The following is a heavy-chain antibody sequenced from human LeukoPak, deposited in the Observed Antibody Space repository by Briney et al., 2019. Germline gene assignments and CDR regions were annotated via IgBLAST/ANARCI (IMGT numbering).Heavy chain of an antibody. D-gene: IGHD1-26*01. Sequence: PSQTLSLTCTVSGGSISSGDYYWSWIRQPPGKGLEWIGYIYYSGSTYYNPSLKSRVTISVDKSKNQFSLKLSSVAAADTAVYYCARDFYSGSYFGRGLFDYWGQGTLVTVSS. CDR2: IYYSGST. V-gene: IGHV4-30-4*08. J-gene: IGHJ4*02. CDR1: GGSISSGDYY. CDR3: ARDFYSGSYFGRGLFDY.